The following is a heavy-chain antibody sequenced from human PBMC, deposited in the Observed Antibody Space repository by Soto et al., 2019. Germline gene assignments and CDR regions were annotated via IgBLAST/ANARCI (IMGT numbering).Heavy chain of an antibody. CDR2: ISSSSSTI. Sequence: EVQLVESGGGLVQPGGSLRLSCAASGFTFITYSMNWVRQAPGKGLEWVSYISSSSSTIYYADTVKGRLTISRDNAKNSLYLQMNSLTDEDTAVYYCARRGSSGAFDTWGQVKMVTVSS. CDR3: ARRGSSGAFDT. D-gene: IGHD1-26*01. V-gene: IGHV3-48*02. CDR1: GFTFITYS. J-gene: IGHJ3*02.